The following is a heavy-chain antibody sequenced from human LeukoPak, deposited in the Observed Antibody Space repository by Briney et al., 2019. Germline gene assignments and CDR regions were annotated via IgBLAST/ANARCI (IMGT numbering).Heavy chain of an antibody. CDR1: GGSFSGYY. CDR2: INHSGST. Sequence: SETLSLTCAVYGGSFSGYYWSWIRQPPGKGLEWIGEINHSGSTNYNPSLKSRVTISVDTSKNQFSLKLSSVTAADTAVYYCARGLYDWGRGTLVTVSS. V-gene: IGHV4-34*01. D-gene: IGHD2-8*01. J-gene: IGHJ4*02. CDR3: ARGLYD.